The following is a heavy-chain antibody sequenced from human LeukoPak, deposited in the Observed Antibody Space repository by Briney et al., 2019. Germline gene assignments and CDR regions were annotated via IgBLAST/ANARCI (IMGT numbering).Heavy chain of an antibody. V-gene: IGHV4-39*01. CDR2: MYYSGTT. Sequence: PSETLSLICTVSNGSIFSHNSYWAWVRQPPGKGLEWIVGMYYSGTTYYNPSLQSRVTMSVDMAKNHFSLNMTSVSAAGTAVYFCAKLVGTTGYFDLWGRGALVTVAS. CDR1: NGSIFSHNSY. D-gene: IGHD1-1*01. J-gene: IGHJ4*02. CDR3: AKLVGTTGYFDL.